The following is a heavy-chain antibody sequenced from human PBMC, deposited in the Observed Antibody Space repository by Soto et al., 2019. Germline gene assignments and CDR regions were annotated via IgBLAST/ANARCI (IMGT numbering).Heavy chain of an antibody. CDR2: IYYSGNT. Sequence: QLHLQESGPGLVEPSETLSLTCTVSGGSISSSSYYWAWVRQVPGKGLEWIGRIYYSGNTFYTQSLNSRVTLSVDTYKNQFSLKLSSVTDADTAVYYCARHLDTYYYHFSGGLDSWGQGTLVTVSS. CDR1: GGSISSSSYY. CDR3: ARHLDTYYYHFSGGLDS. D-gene: IGHD3-22*01. V-gene: IGHV4-39*01. J-gene: IGHJ5*01.